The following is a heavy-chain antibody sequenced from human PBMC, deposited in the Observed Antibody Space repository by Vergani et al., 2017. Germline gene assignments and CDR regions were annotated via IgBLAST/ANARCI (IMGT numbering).Heavy chain of an antibody. J-gene: IGHJ4*02. Sequence: EVQLVESGGGLVKPGGSLRLSCAASGFTFSSYWMSWVRQAPGKGLEWVAKIKQDGSEKDYVDSVKGRFTISRDNAKNSLYLQMNSLRAEDTAVYFCARDTYYFDTSGYYLDYWGQGTLVTVSS. CDR1: GFTFSSYW. CDR3: ARDTYYFDTSGYYLDY. D-gene: IGHD3-22*01. V-gene: IGHV3-7*01. CDR2: IKQDGSEK.